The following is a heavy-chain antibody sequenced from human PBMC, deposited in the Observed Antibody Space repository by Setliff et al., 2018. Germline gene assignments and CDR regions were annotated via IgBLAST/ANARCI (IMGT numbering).Heavy chain of an antibody. CDR2: IYTSWIT. V-gene: IGHV4-61*09. Sequence: SETLSLTCTVSGDSISCRTYYWSWIRQHAGKGLEWIVHIYTSWITNYNPSLKSRVTISLDTSKNQFSLSLTSVTAEDTAVYYCARMSGFQYIDVWDRGTTVTVSS. CDR1: GDSISCRTYY. D-gene: IGHD3-3*01. CDR3: ARMSGFQYIDV. J-gene: IGHJ6*03.